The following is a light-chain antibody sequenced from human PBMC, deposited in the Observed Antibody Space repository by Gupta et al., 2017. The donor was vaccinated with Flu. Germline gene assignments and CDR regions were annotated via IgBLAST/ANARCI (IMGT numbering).Light chain of an antibody. CDR2: EIT. V-gene: IGLV2-14*01. J-gene: IGLJ1*01. CDR3: CSYTSSSTYV. Sequence: QSALTQPASVSGSPGQSITISCTATDSDVGAYNYFSWHQHPQGKAPKLIIYEITNRPPGVSDRFSGSKSGDTASLTISGLQAEDEADYYCCSYTSSSTYVFGTGTRVTVL. CDR1: DSDVGAYNY.